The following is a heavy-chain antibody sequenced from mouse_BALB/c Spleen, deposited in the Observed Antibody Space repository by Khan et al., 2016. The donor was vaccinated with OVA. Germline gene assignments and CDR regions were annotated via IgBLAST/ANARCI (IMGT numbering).Heavy chain of an antibody. CDR1: GYSITSGYS. J-gene: IGHJ4*01. CDR3: ARDGNYMDY. D-gene: IGHD2-1*01. CDR2: IYHSGSI. Sequence: EVQLVESGPELVKPSQSLSLTCTVTGYSITSGYSWHWIRQFPGTKLEWMGYIYHSGSINYNPSLKSRFSITRDTSKNLFFLQLNSVTTEDTATYYCARDGNYMDYWGQGTSVTVSS. V-gene: IGHV3-1*02.